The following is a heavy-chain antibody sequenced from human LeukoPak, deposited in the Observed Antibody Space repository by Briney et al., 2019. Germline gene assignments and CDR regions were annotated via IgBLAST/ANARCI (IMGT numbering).Heavy chain of an antibody. CDR3: ARDFGVFCSGGSCPFDY. CDR1: GFTFSSYG. J-gene: IGHJ4*02. Sequence: GGSLRLSCAASGFTFSSYGMHWVRQAPGKGLEWVANIKQDGSEKYYVDSVRGRFTISRDNAKNSLYLQMNSLRAEDTAVYYCARDFGVFCSGGSCPFDYWGQGTLVTVSS. V-gene: IGHV3-7*01. CDR2: IKQDGSEK. D-gene: IGHD2-15*01.